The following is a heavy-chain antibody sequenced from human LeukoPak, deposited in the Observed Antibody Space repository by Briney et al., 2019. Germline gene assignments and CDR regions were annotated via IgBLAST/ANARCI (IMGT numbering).Heavy chain of an antibody. Sequence: GGSLRLSCEASGFTFSTYEMDWVRQAPGKGPEWISYINSGDHSTLSADSVKGRFTISRDDAKNSLYLQMNSLRAEDTAVYYCAREVCSGSRCYDAFDVWGQGTMVTVSS. CDR2: INSGDHST. CDR1: GFTFSTYE. V-gene: IGHV3-48*03. D-gene: IGHD2-15*01. CDR3: AREVCSGSRCYDAFDV. J-gene: IGHJ3*01.